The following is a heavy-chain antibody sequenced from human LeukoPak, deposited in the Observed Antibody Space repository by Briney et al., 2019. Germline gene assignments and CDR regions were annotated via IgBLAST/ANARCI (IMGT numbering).Heavy chain of an antibody. CDR3: ARDRAATDFDY. J-gene: IGHJ4*02. D-gene: IGHD1-26*01. CDR2: IYSGGST. V-gene: IGHV3-53*01. Sequence: GGSLRLSCAASGFTVSSNYMSWVGQAPGKGLEWVSVIYSGGSTYYADSVKGRFTISRDNSKNTLYLQMNSLRAEDTAVYYCARDRAATDFDYWGQGTLVTASS. CDR1: GFTVSSNY.